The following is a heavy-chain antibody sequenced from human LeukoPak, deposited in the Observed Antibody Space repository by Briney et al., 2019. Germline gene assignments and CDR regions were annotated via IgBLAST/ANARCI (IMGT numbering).Heavy chain of an antibody. CDR1: GGSISSYY. CDR2: IYTSGST. J-gene: IGHJ4*02. V-gene: IGHV4-4*07. D-gene: IGHD6-6*01. CDR3: ARDSSSSPPYYFDH. Sequence: SETLSLTCTVSGGSISSYYWSWIRQPAGKGLEWIGRIYTSGSTNYNPSLKSRVTMSVDTSKNQFSLKLSPVTAADTAVYYCARDSSSSPPYYFDHWGQGTLVIVSS.